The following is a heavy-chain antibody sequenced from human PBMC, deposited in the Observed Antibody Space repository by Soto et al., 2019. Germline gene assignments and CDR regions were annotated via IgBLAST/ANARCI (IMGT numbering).Heavy chain of an antibody. CDR1: GFTFSSYA. Sequence: EVQMLESGGGLVQPGGSLRLSCAASGFTFSSYAMNWVRQAPGKGLEWVSVISGSGGSTYYADAVKGRFTISSDNSKNTLYLQMNGLRAEDTAVYYCAKRTVGWYFDLWGRGTLITVSS. V-gene: IGHV3-23*01. D-gene: IGHD4-17*01. CDR2: ISGSGGST. CDR3: AKRTVGWYFDL. J-gene: IGHJ2*01.